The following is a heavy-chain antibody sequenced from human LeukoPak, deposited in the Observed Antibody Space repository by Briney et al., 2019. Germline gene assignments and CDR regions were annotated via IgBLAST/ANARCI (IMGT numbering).Heavy chain of an antibody. CDR2: ISSSSSYI. V-gene: IGHV3-21*04. CDR3: ADSSDWPRLFDY. CDR1: GFTFSSYS. D-gene: IGHD6-25*01. Sequence: GGSLRLSCAASGFTFSSYSMNWVRQAPGKGLEWVSSISSSSSYIYYADSVKGRFTISRDNAKNSLYLQMNSLRGEDTAVYYCADSSDWPRLFDYWGQGTLVTVSS. J-gene: IGHJ4*02.